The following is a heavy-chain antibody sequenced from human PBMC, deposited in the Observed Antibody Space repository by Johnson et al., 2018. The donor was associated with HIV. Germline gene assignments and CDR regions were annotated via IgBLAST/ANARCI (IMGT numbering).Heavy chain of an antibody. V-gene: IGHV3-30*03. CDR2: ISFDGNLK. CDR1: GFTFSDYG. CDR3: ARVTRDCGGDCYLDAFDI. J-gene: IGHJ3*02. D-gene: IGHD2-21*01. Sequence: QEQLVESGGGVVQPGRSLRLSSAASGFTFSDYGIHWVRQAPGKGPECVAVISFDGNLKKYADHAKGRFTTYRDISKNTLYLQMNSLRTEDTAVYYCARVTRDCGGDCYLDAFDIWGQGTMVTVSS.